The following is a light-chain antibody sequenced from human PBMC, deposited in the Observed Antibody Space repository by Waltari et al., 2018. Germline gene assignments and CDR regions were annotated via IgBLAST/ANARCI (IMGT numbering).Light chain of an antibody. CDR1: QDISSW. CDR3: QQSYSTPQT. Sequence: DIQMTQSPSSVSASVGDGVTITCRASQDISSWLAWYQQKPGKAPNLLIYDGYSLQSGVPSRFSGSGSGTVFTLTISSLQPEDFATYYCQQSYSTPQTFGGGTKVEIK. V-gene: IGKV1-12*01. CDR2: DGY. J-gene: IGKJ4*01.